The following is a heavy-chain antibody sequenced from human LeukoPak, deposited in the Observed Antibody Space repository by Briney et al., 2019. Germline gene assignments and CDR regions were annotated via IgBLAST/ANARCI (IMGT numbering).Heavy chain of an antibody. D-gene: IGHD3-22*01. V-gene: IGHV3-11*01. Sequence: GGSLRLPCAASGFTFSDYYMSWIRQAPGKGLEWVSYISSSGSTIYYADSVKGRFTISRDNAKNSLYLQMNSLRAEDTAVYYCARDRYYDSSGLIGYWGQGTLVTVSS. CDR3: ARDRYYDSSGLIGY. CDR1: GFTFSDYY. J-gene: IGHJ4*02. CDR2: ISSSGSTI.